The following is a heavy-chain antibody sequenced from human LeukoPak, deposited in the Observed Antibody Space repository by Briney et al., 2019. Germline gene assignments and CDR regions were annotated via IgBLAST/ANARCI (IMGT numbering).Heavy chain of an antibody. V-gene: IGHV1-69*04. D-gene: IGHD6-19*01. CDR3: ARDPSYSSGWGNYYFDY. CDR1: GGTLSSYA. J-gene: IGHJ4*02. CDR2: IIPILGIA. Sequence: GSSVKVSCKASGGTLSSYAISWVRQAPGQGLEWMGRIIPILGIANYAQKFQGRVTITADKSTSTAYMELSSLRSEDTAVYYCARDPSYSSGWGNYYFDYWGQGTLVTVSS.